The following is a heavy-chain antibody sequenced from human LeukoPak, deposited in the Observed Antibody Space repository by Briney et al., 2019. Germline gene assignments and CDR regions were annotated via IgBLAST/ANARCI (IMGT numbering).Heavy chain of an antibody. CDR1: GFTFSSYS. J-gene: IGHJ4*02. D-gene: IGHD2-2*01. V-gene: IGHV3-21*01. CDR3: ARARYCSSTSCRGYFDY. Sequence: GGSLRLSCAASGFTFSSYSMNWVRQAPGKGLEWVSSISSSSSYIYYADSVKGRFTISRDNAKNTLYLQMNSLRAEDTAVYYCARARYCSSTSCRGYFDYWGQGTLVTVSS. CDR2: ISSSSSYI.